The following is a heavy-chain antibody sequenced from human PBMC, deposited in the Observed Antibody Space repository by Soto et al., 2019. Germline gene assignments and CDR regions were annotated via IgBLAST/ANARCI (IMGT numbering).Heavy chain of an antibody. J-gene: IGHJ4*02. D-gene: IGHD3-22*01. CDR2: INAGNGNT. V-gene: IGHV1-3*01. CDR3: ARCDDSSGYYVRSGPFDY. CDR1: GYTFTSYA. Sequence: ASVKVSCKASGYTFTSYAMHWVRQAPGQRLEWMGWINAGNGNTKYSQKFQGRVTITRDTSASTAYMELSSLRSEDTAVYYCARCDDSSGYYVRSGPFDYWGQGTLVTVSS.